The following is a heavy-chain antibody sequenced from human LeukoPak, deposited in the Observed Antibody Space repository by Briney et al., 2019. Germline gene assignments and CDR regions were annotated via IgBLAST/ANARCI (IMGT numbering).Heavy chain of an antibody. CDR1: GFTFSSYW. CDR2: IKSDGSST. Sequence: GGSLRLSCAASGFTFSSYWMHWVRQAPGKGLVWVSRIKSDGSSTSYADSVKGRFTISRDNAKNTVYLQMNSLRAEDTAVYYCATLSAGDILVVPAAVDYWGQGTLVTVSS. J-gene: IGHJ4*02. V-gene: IGHV3-74*01. CDR3: ATLSAGDILVVPAAVDY. D-gene: IGHD2-2*01.